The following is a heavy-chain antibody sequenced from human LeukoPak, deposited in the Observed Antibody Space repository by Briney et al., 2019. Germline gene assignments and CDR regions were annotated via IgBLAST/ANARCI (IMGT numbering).Heavy chain of an antibody. D-gene: IGHD3-22*01. CDR1: GYTFTSYG. CDR2: ISAYNGNT. CDR3: ATSRLGSSGYYRHYYYGMDV. J-gene: IGHJ6*02. V-gene: IGHV1-18*01. Sequence: ASVKVSCKASGYTFTSYGISWVRQAPGQGLEWMGWISAYNGNTNYAQKFQGRVTMTEDTSTDTAYMELSSLRSEDTAVYYCATSRLGSSGYYRHYYYGMDVWGQGTTVTVSS.